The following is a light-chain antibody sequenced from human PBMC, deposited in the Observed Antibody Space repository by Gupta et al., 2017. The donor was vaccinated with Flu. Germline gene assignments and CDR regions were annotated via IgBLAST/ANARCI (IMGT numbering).Light chain of an antibody. V-gene: IGKV4-1*01. J-gene: IGKJ1*01. CDR2: WAS. CDR3: QQYYSPPPWT. CDR1: QSVLYSSNSTNY. Sequence: LGGRATINCKSSQSVLYSSNSTNYLAWYQQKPRQPPKLLIYWASTRESGVPDRFSGSGSGTDFTLTISSLQAEDVAVYYCQQYYSPPPWTFGQGTKVEIK.